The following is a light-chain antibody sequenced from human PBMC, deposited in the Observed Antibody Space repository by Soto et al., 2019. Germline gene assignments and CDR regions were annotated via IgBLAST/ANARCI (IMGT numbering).Light chain of an antibody. J-gene: IGLJ1*01. CDR3: SSYAGSNNYV. CDR2: DVS. CDR1: SSDVGGYNY. Sequence: QSVLTQPPSASGSPGQSVTISCTGTSSDVGGYNYVSWYQHHPGKAPKLMIYDVSKRPSGVPDRFSGSKSGNMASLTVSGLQAEDEADYYCSSYAGSNNYVFGTGTKLTVL. V-gene: IGLV2-8*01.